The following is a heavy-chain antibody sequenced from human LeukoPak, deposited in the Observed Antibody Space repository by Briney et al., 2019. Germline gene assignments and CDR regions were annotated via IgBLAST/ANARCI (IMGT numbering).Heavy chain of an antibody. V-gene: IGHV3-21*01. CDR3: ARDAGTGIAGPWSHYYYYYMDV. CDR2: IISSSSYI. Sequence: GGSLRLSCAASGFTFSSYSMNWVRQAPGKGLEWVSSIISSSSYIYYADSVKGRFTISRDNAKNSLYLQMNSLRAEDTAVYYCARDAGTGIAGPWSHYYYYYMDVWGKGTTVTVSS. D-gene: IGHD6-13*01. CDR1: GFTFSSYS. J-gene: IGHJ6*03.